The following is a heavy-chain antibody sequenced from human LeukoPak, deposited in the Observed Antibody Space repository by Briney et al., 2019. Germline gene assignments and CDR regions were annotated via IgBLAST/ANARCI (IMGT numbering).Heavy chain of an antibody. J-gene: IGHJ6*02. D-gene: IGHD2-2*01. Sequence: ASVKVSCKASGYTFTGYYMHWVRQAPGQGLEWMGWINPNSGGTNYAQKFQGRVTMTRDTSISTAYMELSRLRSDDTAAYYCVRDGVECSSTSCYEDYYYGMDVWGQGTTVTVSS. CDR2: INPNSGGT. CDR3: VRDGVECSSTSCYEDYYYGMDV. CDR1: GYTFTGYY. V-gene: IGHV1-2*02.